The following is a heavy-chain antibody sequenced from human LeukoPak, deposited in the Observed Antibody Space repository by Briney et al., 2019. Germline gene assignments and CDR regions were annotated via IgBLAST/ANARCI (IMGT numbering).Heavy chain of an antibody. D-gene: IGHD3-10*01. V-gene: IGHV3-21*01. CDR1: GFTFSSYS. Sequence: GGSLRLSCAASGFTFSSYSMNWVRQAPGKGLEWVSSISSSSSYIYYADSVKGRFTISGDNAKNSLYLQMNSLRAEDTAVYYCARVGSQKIDYWGQGTLVTVSS. J-gene: IGHJ4*02. CDR3: ARVGSQKIDY. CDR2: ISSSSSYI.